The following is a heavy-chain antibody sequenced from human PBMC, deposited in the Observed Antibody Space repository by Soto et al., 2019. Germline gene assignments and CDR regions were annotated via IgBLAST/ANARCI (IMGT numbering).Heavy chain of an antibody. V-gene: IGHV4-34*01. CDR2: INHSGST. CDR1: GGSFSGYY. D-gene: IGHD3-22*01. CDR3: ARLVPVSDYYDSSRRDY. J-gene: IGHJ4*02. Sequence: QVQLQQWGAGLLKPSETLSLTCAVYGGSFSGYYWSWIRQPPGKGLEWIGEINHSGSTNYNPCLKSRVTISVDTSKNQFSLKLSSVTAADTAVYYCARLVPVSDYYDSSRRDYWGQGTLVTVSS.